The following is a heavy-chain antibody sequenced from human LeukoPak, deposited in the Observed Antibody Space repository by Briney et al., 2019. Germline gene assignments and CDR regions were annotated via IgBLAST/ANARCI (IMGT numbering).Heavy chain of an antibody. Sequence: GGSLRLSCTASGFTFGDYAMSWVRQAPGKGLEWVGFIRGKAYGGTTEYAASVKGRFTIPRDDSKSIAYLQMNSLKTEDTAVYYCTRPKELATTYYDFWSGYFDYWGQGTLVTVSS. CDR1: GFTFGDYA. CDR2: IRGKAYGGTT. V-gene: IGHV3-49*04. D-gene: IGHD3-3*01. J-gene: IGHJ4*02. CDR3: TRPKELATTYYDFWSGYFDY.